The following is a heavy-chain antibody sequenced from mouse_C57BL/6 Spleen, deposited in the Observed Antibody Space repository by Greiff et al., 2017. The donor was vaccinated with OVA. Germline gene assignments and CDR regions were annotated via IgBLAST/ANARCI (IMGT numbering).Heavy chain of an antibody. V-gene: IGHV14-2*01. CDR2: IDPEDGDT. J-gene: IGHJ4*01. CDR1: GFNITDYY. CDR3: ARSGDYIAMDD. D-gene: IGHD3-1*01. Sequence: VQLQQPGAELVKPGASVKLSCTASGFNITDYYMHWVKQRTEQGLEWIGRIDPEDGDTKYAPKFTGKATITADTSSNTAYMQLSSLTSEDTAVYYCARSGDYIAMDDWGQGTSVTVSS.